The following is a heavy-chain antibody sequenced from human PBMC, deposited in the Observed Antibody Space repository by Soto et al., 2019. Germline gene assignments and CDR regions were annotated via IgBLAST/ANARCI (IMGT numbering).Heavy chain of an antibody. D-gene: IGHD3-22*01. CDR1: GGSFSDYY. V-gene: IGHV4-34*01. Sequence: SETLSLTCAVYGGSFSDYYWSWIRQPPGKGLEWIGEINHSGSTNYNPSLKSRITISVDTSKNQFSLKLSSVTAADTAVYYCARRGDYYDSRGDAFDIWGQGTMVTVSS. CDR2: INHSGST. J-gene: IGHJ3*02. CDR3: ARRGDYYDSRGDAFDI.